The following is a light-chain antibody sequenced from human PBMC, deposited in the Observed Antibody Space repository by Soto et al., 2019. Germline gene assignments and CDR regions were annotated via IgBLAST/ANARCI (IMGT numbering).Light chain of an antibody. Sequence: QSALTQPPSASGSPGQSVTISCTGTSSDVGGYNYVSWYQQHPGKAPKLMIYEVSKRPSGVPDRFSGSKSGNTASLTVSGRQAEDEADYYCSSYAGSNFVFGGGTKLTVL. J-gene: IGLJ2*01. V-gene: IGLV2-8*01. CDR2: EVS. CDR3: SSYAGSNFV. CDR1: SSDVGGYNY.